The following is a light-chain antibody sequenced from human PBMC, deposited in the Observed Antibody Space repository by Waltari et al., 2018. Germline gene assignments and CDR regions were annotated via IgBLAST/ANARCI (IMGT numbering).Light chain of an antibody. CDR2: KVS. CDR3: MQASHWPYT. J-gene: IGKJ2*01. CDR1: QSLVFTDGDTY. V-gene: IGKV2-30*01. Sequence: DAVMTQSPLSLPVTLGQPASISCRSSQSLVFTDGDTYLNWFQLRPGQSPRRRIYKVSDRDSGGPDRFSGSVSGTEFTLKISRVEAEDVGVYYCMQASHWPYTFGQGTKLEIK.